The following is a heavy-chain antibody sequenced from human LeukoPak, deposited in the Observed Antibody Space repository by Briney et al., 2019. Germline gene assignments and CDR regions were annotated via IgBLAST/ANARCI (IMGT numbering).Heavy chain of an antibody. CDR1: GFNFSSYA. CDR3: VKGLDTVATNTRTNDY. V-gene: IGHV3-64D*06. D-gene: IGHD5-12*01. CDR2: ISGKGAST. Sequence: GGSLRLSCSASGFNFSSYAMHWVRQAPGKGLEYVSGISGKGASTYSADPVKGRFTISRANSKNTLYLQMSSLRAEDTAVYYCVKGLDTVATNTRTNDYWGQGTLVTVSS. J-gene: IGHJ4*02.